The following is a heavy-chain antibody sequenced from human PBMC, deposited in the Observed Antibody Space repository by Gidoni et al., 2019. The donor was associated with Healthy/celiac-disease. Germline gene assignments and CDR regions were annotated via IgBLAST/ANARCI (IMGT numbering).Heavy chain of an antibody. J-gene: IGHJ3*02. D-gene: IGHD2-21*02. Sequence: QVQLQESGPGLVKPSETLSLTCTVSGGSISNYYWSWIRQPAGKGLEWIGRFYSSGSTNYNPSLKSRVTMSVDTSKNQFSLKLSSVTAADTAVYFCARDVVVTAADAFDIWGQGTMVTVSS. V-gene: IGHV4-4*07. CDR2: FYSSGST. CDR3: ARDVVVTAADAFDI. CDR1: GGSISNYY.